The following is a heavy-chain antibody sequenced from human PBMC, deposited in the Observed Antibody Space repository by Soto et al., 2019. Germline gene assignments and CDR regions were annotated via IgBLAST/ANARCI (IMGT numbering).Heavy chain of an antibody. D-gene: IGHD3-10*01. Sequence: EVQLVESGGGLVQPGGSLRLSCAASGFTFSCRSMHWVRQAPGKGLVWVSGIDNAGTDSTYADSVKGRFTSSRDNAKNTLYLQMNSLRVEDTAVYYCARGWFGPDVWGKGTTVTVSS. CDR1: GFTFSCRS. J-gene: IGHJ6*04. CDR3: ARGWFGPDV. V-gene: IGHV3-74*01. CDR2: IDNAGTDS.